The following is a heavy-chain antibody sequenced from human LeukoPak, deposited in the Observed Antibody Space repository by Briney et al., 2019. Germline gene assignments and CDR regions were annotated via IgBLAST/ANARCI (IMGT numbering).Heavy chain of an antibody. Sequence: SETLSLTCTVSGGSLSSGGYYWSWIRQHPGKGLEWIGYIYYSGSTYYNPSLKSRVTISVDTSKNQFSLKLSSVTAADTAVYYCAREYRGYDFWSGYPTEADGMDVWGQGTTVTVSS. CDR3: AREYRGYDFWSGYPTEADGMDV. D-gene: IGHD3-3*01. V-gene: IGHV4-31*03. J-gene: IGHJ6*02. CDR1: GGSLSSGGYY. CDR2: IYYSGST.